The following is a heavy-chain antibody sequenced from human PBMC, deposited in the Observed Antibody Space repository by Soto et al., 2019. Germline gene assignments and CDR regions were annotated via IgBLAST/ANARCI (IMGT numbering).Heavy chain of an antibody. D-gene: IGHD6-19*01. V-gene: IGHV3-30*18. CDR1: GFTFSSYG. CDR3: AKILIAVAKGTDY. J-gene: IGHJ4*02. Sequence: GGSLRLSCAASGFTFSSYGMHWVRQAPGKGLEWVAVISYDGSNKYYADSVKGRFTISRDNAKNSLYLQMNSLRAEDTAVYYCAKILIAVAKGTDYWGQGTLVNVS. CDR2: ISYDGSNK.